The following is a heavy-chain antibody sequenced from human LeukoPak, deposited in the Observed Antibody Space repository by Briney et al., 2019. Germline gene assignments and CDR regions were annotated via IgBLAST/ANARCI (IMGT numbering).Heavy chain of an antibody. CDR1: GFTFSSYA. Sequence: GGSLRLSCAASGFTFSSYAMHWVRQAPGKGLEWVAVISYDGSNKYYADSVKGRFTISRDNSKNTLYLQMNSLRAEDTAVYYCARHFGTWGQGTLVTVSS. CDR2: ISYDGSNK. D-gene: IGHD3/OR15-3a*01. V-gene: IGHV3-30-3*01. J-gene: IGHJ4*02. CDR3: ARHFGT.